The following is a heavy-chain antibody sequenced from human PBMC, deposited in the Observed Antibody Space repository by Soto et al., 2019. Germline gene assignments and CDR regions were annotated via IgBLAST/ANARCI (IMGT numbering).Heavy chain of an antibody. Sequence: ASAKVSCKASGYTFTGYYMHWVRQAPGQGLEWMGWINPNSGGTNYAQKFQGRVTMTRDTSISTAYMELSRLRSDDTAVYYCARGGVQLERLYYYYGMDVWGQGTTVTVSS. J-gene: IGHJ6*02. V-gene: IGHV1-2*02. CDR1: GYTFTGYY. CDR2: INPNSGGT. CDR3: ARGGVQLERLYYYYGMDV. D-gene: IGHD1-1*01.